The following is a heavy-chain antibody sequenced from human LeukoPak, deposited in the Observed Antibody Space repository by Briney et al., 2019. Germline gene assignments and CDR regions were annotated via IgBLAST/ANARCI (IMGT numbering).Heavy chain of an antibody. CDR1: GGSISSSSYY. J-gene: IGHJ4*02. CDR2: IYYSGST. D-gene: IGHD4-17*01. Sequence: SETLSLNCTVSGGSISSSSYYWGWIRQPPGKGLEWIGSIYYSGSTYYNPSLKSRVTISVDTSKNQFSLKLSSVTAADTAVYYCARRTVTTSPYFDYWGQGTLVTVSS. CDR3: ARRTVTTSPYFDY. V-gene: IGHV4-39*01.